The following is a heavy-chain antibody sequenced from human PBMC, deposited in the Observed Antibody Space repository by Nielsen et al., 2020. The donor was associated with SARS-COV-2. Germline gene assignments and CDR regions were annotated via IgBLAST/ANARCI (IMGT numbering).Heavy chain of an antibody. Sequence: SETLSLTCVVAGGSINNYHWSWIRQPPGKGLEWIGYINYSGSTKYNPSLMSRVTISLDTPKNQFSLRLSSVTAADTAVYYCARSTGGYYDSSSPQAQIGYYYGMDVWGQGTTVTVSS. CDR1: GGSINNYH. CDR2: INYSGST. D-gene: IGHD3-22*01. J-gene: IGHJ6*02. V-gene: IGHV4-59*01. CDR3: ARSTGGYYDSSSPQAQIGYYYGMDV.